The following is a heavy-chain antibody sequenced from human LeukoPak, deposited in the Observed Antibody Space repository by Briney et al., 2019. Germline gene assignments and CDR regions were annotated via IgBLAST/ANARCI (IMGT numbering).Heavy chain of an antibody. J-gene: IGHJ4*01. Sequence: PSETLSLTCTVSGDSISSYYWSWIRQPPGKGLEWIGYIYYSGSTNYNPSLKSRVTISRDTSKNQFSLKLRSVTAADTAVYYCTSGGMVSGDYWGHGTLVTVSP. CDR1: GDSISSYY. V-gene: IGHV4-59*01. D-gene: IGHD2-8*01. CDR2: IYYSGST. CDR3: TSGGMVSGDY.